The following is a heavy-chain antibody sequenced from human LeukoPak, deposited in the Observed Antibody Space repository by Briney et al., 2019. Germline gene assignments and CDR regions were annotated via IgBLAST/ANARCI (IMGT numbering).Heavy chain of an antibody. V-gene: IGHV3-48*03. Sequence: GGSLRLSCAASGFTFSGYEMNWVRQAPGKGLEWVSYISSSGSIIYYADSVKGRFTISRDNAKNSLYLQMNSLRAEDTAVYYCARGLGRQWLSDYWGQGTLVTVSS. D-gene: IGHD6-19*01. CDR1: GFTFSGYE. CDR2: ISSSGSII. CDR3: ARGLGRQWLSDY. J-gene: IGHJ4*02.